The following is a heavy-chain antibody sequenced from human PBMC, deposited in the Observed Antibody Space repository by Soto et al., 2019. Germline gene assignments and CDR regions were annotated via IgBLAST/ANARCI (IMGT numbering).Heavy chain of an antibody. CDR3: ARLYGSRGPYDY. CDR2: IKHRGST. CDR1: GGSFSGYY. D-gene: IGHD6-13*01. V-gene: IGHV4-34*01. Sequence: QVQLQQWGAGPLKPSETLSLTCAVYGGSFSGYYWSWIRQPPGKGLEWIGEIKHRGSTNYNPSLKSRVTISVDTSKNQFSLKLSSVTAADTAVYYCARLYGSRGPYDYWGQGTLVTVSS. J-gene: IGHJ4*02.